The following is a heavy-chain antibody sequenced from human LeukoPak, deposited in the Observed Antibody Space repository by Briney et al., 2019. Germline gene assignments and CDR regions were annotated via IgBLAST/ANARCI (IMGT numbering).Heavy chain of an antibody. D-gene: IGHD3-10*01. J-gene: IGHJ4*02. Sequence: ASVKVSCKASGYTFTSYGISWVRQAPGQGLEWMGWISAYNGNTNYAQKLQGRVTMTTDTSTSTAYMELRSLRSDDTAVYYCARVPGYYGSGSYYQYYFDYWGQGTLVTVSS. CDR3: ARVPGYYGSGSYYQYYFDY. CDR1: GYTFTSYG. V-gene: IGHV1-18*01. CDR2: ISAYNGNT.